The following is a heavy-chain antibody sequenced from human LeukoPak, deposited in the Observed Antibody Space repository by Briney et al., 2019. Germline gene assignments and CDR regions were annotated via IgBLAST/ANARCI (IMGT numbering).Heavy chain of an antibody. CDR3: AKDGNWASVS. J-gene: IGHJ5*02. CDR2: IRHDGTDQ. CDR1: GFTFSDYY. D-gene: IGHD7-27*01. Sequence: GGSLRLSCAASGFTFSDYYMSWVRQVPGKGLEWLTFIRHDGTDQHYADSVRGRFTISRDNSKNTVYLQMNSLRPEDTALYYCAKDGNWASVSWGQGTLVTVSS. V-gene: IGHV3-30*02.